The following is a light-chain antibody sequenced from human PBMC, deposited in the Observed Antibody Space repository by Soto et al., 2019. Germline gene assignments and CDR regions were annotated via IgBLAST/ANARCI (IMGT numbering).Light chain of an antibody. V-gene: IGKV3-15*01. CDR3: QQYNNWPRT. Sequence: ELVMTRSPAALSVSPGERATLACRASQSVGSNFAWYQQTPGQAPRLLIYGASTRATDIPGRFSGSASGTEFTLTISRLQSEDFAVYYCQQYNNWPRTFGQGTKVDIK. CDR2: GAS. J-gene: IGKJ1*01. CDR1: QSVGSN.